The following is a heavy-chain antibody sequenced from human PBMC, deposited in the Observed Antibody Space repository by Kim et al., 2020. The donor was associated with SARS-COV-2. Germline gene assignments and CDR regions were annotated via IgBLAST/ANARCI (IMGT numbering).Heavy chain of an antibody. CDR3: AREWGSSWYQEPYYYYGMDV. CDR1: GGTFSSYA. CDR2: IIPIFGTA. J-gene: IGHJ6*02. V-gene: IGHV1-69*13. D-gene: IGHD6-13*01. Sequence: SVKVSCKASGGTFSSYAISWVRQAPGQGLEWMGGIIPIFGTANYAQKFQGRVTITADESTSTAYMELSSLRSEDTAVYYCAREWGSSWYQEPYYYYGMDVWGQGTTVTVSS.